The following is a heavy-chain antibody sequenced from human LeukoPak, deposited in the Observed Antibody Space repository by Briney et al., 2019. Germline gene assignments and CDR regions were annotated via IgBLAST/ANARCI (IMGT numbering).Heavy chain of an antibody. CDR1: GFTFDEYG. J-gene: IGHJ4*02. V-gene: IGHV3-20*04. CDR2: INSNGGST. CDR3: ARVQLWGYSNYFDY. D-gene: IGHD4-11*01. Sequence: GGSLRLSCAASGFTFDEYGMIWVRQAPGKGLEWVSAINSNGGSTGYADSVKGRFTMSRDNVKNSLYLQMDSLRAEDTALYYCARVQLWGYSNYFDYWGQGTLVTVSS.